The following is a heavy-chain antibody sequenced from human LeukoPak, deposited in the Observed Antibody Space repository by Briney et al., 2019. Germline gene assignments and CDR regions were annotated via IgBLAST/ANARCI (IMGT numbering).Heavy chain of an antibody. V-gene: IGHV4-4*02. CDR3: SRESGPFSPFGF. CDR2: ISLRGLT. J-gene: IGHJ4*02. CDR1: GGSISGTNW. Sequence: PSGTLSLTCGVSGGSISGTNWWSWVRQPPGQGLEWIGEISLRGLTNYNPSLRSRLTMSLDESKNQVSLNLSSVTAADTAVYYCSRESGPFSPFGFWGQGTLVSVHS. D-gene: IGHD1-26*01.